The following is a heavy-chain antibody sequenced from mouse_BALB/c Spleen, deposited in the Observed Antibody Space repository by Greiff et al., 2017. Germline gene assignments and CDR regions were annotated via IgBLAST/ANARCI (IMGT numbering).Heavy chain of an antibody. CDR3: TRDGNYEGYFDY. CDR1: GFTFSNYW. D-gene: IGHD2-1*01. J-gene: IGHJ2*01. V-gene: IGHV6-6*02. CDR2: IRLKSNNYAT. Sequence: EVKLEESGGGLVQPGGSMKLSCVASGFTFSNYWMNWVRQSPEKGLEWVAEIRLKSNNYATHYAESVKGRFTISRDDSKSSVYLQMNNLRAEDTGIYYCTRDGNYEGYFDYWGQGTTLTVSS.